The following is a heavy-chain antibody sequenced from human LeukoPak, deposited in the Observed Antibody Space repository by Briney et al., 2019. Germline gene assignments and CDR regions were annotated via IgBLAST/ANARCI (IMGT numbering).Heavy chain of an antibody. V-gene: IGHV1-8*01. CDR1: GYTFTSYD. CDR3: ARGHSVYYDSSGYPGDP. CDR2: MNPNSGNT. Sequence: ASVKVSCKASGYTFTSYDINWVRQATGQGLEWMGWMNPNSGNTGYAQKFQGRVTMTRNTSISTAYMELSSLRSEDTAVYYCARGHSVYYDSSGYPGDPWGQGTLVTVSS. J-gene: IGHJ5*02. D-gene: IGHD3-22*01.